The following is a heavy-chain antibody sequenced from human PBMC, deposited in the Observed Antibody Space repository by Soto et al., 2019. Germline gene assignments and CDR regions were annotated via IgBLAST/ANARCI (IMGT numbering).Heavy chain of an antibody. V-gene: IGHV5-51*01. J-gene: IGHJ6*02. Sequence: GESLKSSCQGSGYSFASYWIGWVRQMPGKDLEWMGIIYPGDSDTRYSPSFQGQVTISADKALRSAYLQWTSLKASDTALYYCASTRSFTLCFYYDAMDVQGLGTPVPVSS. D-gene: IGHD6-6*01. CDR2: IYPGDSDT. CDR1: GYSFASYW. CDR3: ASTRSFTLCFYYDAMDV.